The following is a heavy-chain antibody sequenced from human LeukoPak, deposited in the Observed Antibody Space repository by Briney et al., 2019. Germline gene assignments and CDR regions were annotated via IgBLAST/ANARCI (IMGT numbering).Heavy chain of an antibody. D-gene: IGHD3-22*01. J-gene: IGHJ4*02. Sequence: SETLSLTCAVYGGSFSGYYWSWIRPPPGKGLEWIGEINHSGSTNYNPSLKSRVTISVDTSKNQFPLKLSSVTAADTAVYYCASVTYYDSSGYPYWGQGTLVTVSS. CDR2: INHSGST. CDR3: ASVTYYDSSGYPY. V-gene: IGHV4-34*01. CDR1: GGSFSGYY.